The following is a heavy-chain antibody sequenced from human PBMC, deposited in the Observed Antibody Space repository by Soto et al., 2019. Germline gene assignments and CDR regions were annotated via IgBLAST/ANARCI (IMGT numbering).Heavy chain of an antibody. J-gene: IGHJ4*02. CDR3: AKSGSHSYFDY. CDR2: ISTSAGNT. D-gene: IGHD1-26*01. CDR1: EFTFSSYA. V-gene: IGHV3-23*01. Sequence: GGSLRLSCAASEFTFSSYAMTWVRLAPGEGLEWVSSISTSAGNTYYADSVKGRFTISRDNSKNTLYLQMNSLRADDTAVYYCAKSGSHSYFDYWGQGTLVTVSS.